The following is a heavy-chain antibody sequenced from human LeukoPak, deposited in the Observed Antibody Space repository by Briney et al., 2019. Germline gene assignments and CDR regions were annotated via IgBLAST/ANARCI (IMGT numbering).Heavy chain of an antibody. CDR2: IHYSGST. CDR3: ARHLESYCSGGSCYRSFDY. CDR1: GGSISSYY. V-gene: IGHV4-59*08. D-gene: IGHD2-15*01. J-gene: IGHJ4*02. Sequence: PSDTLSLTCTVSGGSISSYYWSWIRQSPGKGLEWIGYIHYSGSTNYNPSLKSRATISVDTSKNQFSLNLRSVTAADTAVYYCARHLESYCSGGSCYRSFDYWGQGTLVTVSS.